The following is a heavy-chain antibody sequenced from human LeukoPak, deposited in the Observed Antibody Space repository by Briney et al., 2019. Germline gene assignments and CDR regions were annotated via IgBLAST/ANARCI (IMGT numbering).Heavy chain of an antibody. CDR1: GGSFSGYY. J-gene: IGHJ5*02. D-gene: IGHD6-19*01. CDR3: ARRNTFGIAGAGTRRRNNRFDP. CDR2: INHSGST. V-gene: IGHV4-34*01. Sequence: PSETLSLTCAVYGGSFSGYYWSWIRQPPGKGLEWIGEINHSGSTNYNPSLKSRVTISVDTSKNQFSLKLSSVTAADTAVYYCARRNTFGIAGAGTRRRNNRFDPWGQGTLVTVSS.